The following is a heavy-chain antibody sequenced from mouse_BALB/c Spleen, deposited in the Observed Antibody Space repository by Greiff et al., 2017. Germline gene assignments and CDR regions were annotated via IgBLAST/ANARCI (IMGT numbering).Heavy chain of an antibody. J-gene: IGHJ4*01. Sequence: QVQLQQPGAELVKPGASVKLSCKASGYTFTSYWMHWVKQRPGQGLEWIGEIDPSDSYTNYNQKFKGKATLTVDKSSSTAYMQLSSLTSEDSAVYYCVNYRNYYAMDYWGQGTSVTVSS. CDR2: IDPSDSYT. CDR3: VNYRNYYAMDY. CDR1: GYTFTSYW. V-gene: IGHV1-69*02. D-gene: IGHD2-14*01.